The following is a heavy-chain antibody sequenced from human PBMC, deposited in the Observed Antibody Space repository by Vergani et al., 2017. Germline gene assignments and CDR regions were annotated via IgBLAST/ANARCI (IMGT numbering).Heavy chain of an antibody. CDR1: GGSISSSSYY. J-gene: IGHJ4*02. CDR3: ARLGMAVAGPRVDY. V-gene: IGHV4-39*01. CDR2: IYYSGST. Sequence: QLQLQESGPGLVKPSETLSLTCTVSGGSISSSSYYWGWIRQPPGKGLEWIGSIYYSGSTYYNPSLKGRVTISVDTSKNQFSLKLSSVTAADTAVYYCARLGMAVAGPRVDYWGQGTLVTVSS. D-gene: IGHD6-19*01.